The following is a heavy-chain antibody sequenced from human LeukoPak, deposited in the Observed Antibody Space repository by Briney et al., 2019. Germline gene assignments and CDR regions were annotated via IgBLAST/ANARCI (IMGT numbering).Heavy chain of an antibody. J-gene: IGHJ4*02. CDR3: AREEGWVFDY. Sequence: GGSLRLSCAASGFTFSSYWMHWVRQAPGKGLEWVSVIYSGGSTYYADSVKGRFTISRDNSKNTLYLQMNSLRAEDTAVYYCAREEGWVFDYWGQGTLVTVSS. V-gene: IGHV3-66*01. CDR1: GFTFSSYW. CDR2: IYSGGST. D-gene: IGHD3-16*01.